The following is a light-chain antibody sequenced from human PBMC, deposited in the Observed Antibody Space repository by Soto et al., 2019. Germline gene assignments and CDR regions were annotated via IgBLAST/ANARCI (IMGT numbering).Light chain of an antibody. CDR3: QHYGGLWT. CDR2: KAS. Sequence: DIQMTQSPSTLSGSVGDRVTITFRASQTISSWFGWYQQKPGKAPKLLIYKASTLKSGVPSRFSGSGSGTEFILTISSLQPDDFATYWCQHYGGLWTFGQGTKVDI. V-gene: IGKV1-5*03. J-gene: IGKJ1*01. CDR1: QTISSW.